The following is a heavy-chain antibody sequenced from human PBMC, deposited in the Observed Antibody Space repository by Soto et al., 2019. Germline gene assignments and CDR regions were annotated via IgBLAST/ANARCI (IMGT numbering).Heavy chain of an antibody. CDR2: IYYSGST. V-gene: IGHV4-39*01. CDR1: GGSISSSSYY. D-gene: IGHD5-18*01. J-gene: IGHJ2*01. CDR3: ALTAMSPGYFDL. Sequence: QLQLQESGPGLVKPSETLSLTCTVSGGSISSSSYYWGWIRQPPGKGLEWIGSIYYSGSTYYNPSLKSRVTISVDTSKNQFSLKLRSVTAADTAVYYCALTAMSPGYFDLWGRGTLVTVSS.